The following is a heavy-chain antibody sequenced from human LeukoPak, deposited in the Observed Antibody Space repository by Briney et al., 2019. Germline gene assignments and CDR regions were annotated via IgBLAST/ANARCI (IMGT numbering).Heavy chain of an antibody. V-gene: IGHV4-39*01. J-gene: IGHJ4*02. CDR1: GGSISSSSYY. Sequence: KPSETPSLTCTVSGGSISSSSYYWGWIRQPPGKGLEWIGSIYYSGSTYYNPSLKSRVTISVDTSKNQFSLKLSSVTAADTAVYYCASPDLLLRRGFDYWGQGTLVTASS. D-gene: IGHD1-26*01. CDR2: IYYSGST. CDR3: ASPDLLLRRGFDY.